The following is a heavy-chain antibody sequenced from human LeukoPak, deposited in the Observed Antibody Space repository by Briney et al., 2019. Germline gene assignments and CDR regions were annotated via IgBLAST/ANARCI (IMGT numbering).Heavy chain of an antibody. V-gene: IGHV6-1*01. CDR2: TYYRSTWYN. CDR3: ARRPTQYDCFDP. Sequence: SQTLSLTCAISGDSVSSNSVTWNWIRQSPSRGLEWLGRTYYRSTWYNDYAVSVRGLITVNPDTSKNQFSLHLNSVTPEDTAVYYCARRPTQYDCFDPWGQGILVTVSS. J-gene: IGHJ5*02. D-gene: IGHD2-2*01. CDR1: GDSVSSNSVT.